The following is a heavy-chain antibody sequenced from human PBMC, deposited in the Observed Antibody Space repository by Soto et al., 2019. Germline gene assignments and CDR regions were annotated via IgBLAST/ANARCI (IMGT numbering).Heavy chain of an antibody. CDR1: GFTFSSYS. CDR2: ISSSSTI. CDR3: ARDWMDTAAVGVY. Sequence: GGSLRLSCAASGFTFSSYSMNWVRQAPGKGLEWVSYISSSSTIYYADSVKGRFTISRDNAKNSLYLQMNSLRDEDTAVYYCARDWMDTAAVGVYWGQGTLVTVSS. V-gene: IGHV3-48*02. J-gene: IGHJ4*02. D-gene: IGHD5-18*01.